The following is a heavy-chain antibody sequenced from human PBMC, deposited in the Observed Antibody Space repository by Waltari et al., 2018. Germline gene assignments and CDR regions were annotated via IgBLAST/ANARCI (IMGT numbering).Heavy chain of an antibody. CDR1: GFPFRSYA. CDR3: ARVRGEQWLQSEYFQH. CDR2: ISYDGSNK. Sequence: QVQLVGSGGGVVQPGRFLRLSCAASGFPFRSYAMHWVRQAPGKGLEWVAVISYDGSNKYYADSVKGRFTISRDNSKNTLYLQMNSLRAEDTAVYYCARVRGEQWLQSEYFQHWGQGTLVTVSS. V-gene: IGHV3-30-3*01. D-gene: IGHD6-19*01. J-gene: IGHJ1*01.